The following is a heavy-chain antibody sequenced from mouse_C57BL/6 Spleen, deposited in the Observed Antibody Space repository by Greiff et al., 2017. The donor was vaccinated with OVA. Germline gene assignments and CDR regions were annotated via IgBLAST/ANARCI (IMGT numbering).Heavy chain of an antibody. CDR2: IDPSDSYT. V-gene: IGHV1-69*01. CDR1: GYTFTSYW. J-gene: IGHJ3*01. CDR3: ARWGRGFAY. Sequence: QVQLQQPGAELVMPGASVKLSCKASGYTFTSYWMHWVKQRPGQGLEWIGEIDPSDSYTNYNQKFKGKSTLTVDKSSSTAYMQLSSLTSEDSAVDYCARWGRGFAYWGQGTLVTVSA.